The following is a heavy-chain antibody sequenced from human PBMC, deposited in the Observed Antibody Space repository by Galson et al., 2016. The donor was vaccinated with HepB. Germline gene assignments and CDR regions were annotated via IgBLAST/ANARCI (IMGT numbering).Heavy chain of an antibody. D-gene: IGHD2-2*01. CDR2: INSDSGGT. V-gene: IGHV1-2*02. J-gene: IGHJ5*02. CDR3: ARGHRVPAGPPDL. CDR1: GYTFTGYY. Sequence: SVKVSCKASGYTFTGYYIHWVRQAPGQGLEWMGWINSDSGGTTYALNFQGRVTMTRDTSITTAYMEVTSLRSDDTAVYYCARGHRVPAGPPDLWGLGTLVTASS.